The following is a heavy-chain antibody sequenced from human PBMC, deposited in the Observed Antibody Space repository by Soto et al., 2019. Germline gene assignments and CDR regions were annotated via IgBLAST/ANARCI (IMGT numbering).Heavy chain of an antibody. CDR3: AKESLGYCSGGSCYGYYFDY. D-gene: IGHD2-15*01. CDR1: GFTFSSYA. J-gene: IGHJ4*02. V-gene: IGHV3-23*01. CDR2: ISGSGGST. Sequence: GGSLRLSCAASGFTFSSYAMSWVRQAPGKGLEWVSAISGSGGSTYYADSVKGRFTISRDNSKNTLYLQMNSLRAEDTAVYYCAKESLGYCSGGSCYGYYFDYWGQGTLVTVSS.